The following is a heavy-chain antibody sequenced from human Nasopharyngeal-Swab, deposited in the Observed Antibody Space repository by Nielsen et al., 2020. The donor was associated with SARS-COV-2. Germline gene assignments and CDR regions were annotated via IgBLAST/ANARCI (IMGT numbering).Heavy chain of an antibody. CDR1: GFTFSNAW. J-gene: IGHJ4*02. Sequence: GGSLRLSCAASGFTFSNAWMSWVRQAPGKGLEWVSIIYSGGTTYYADSVRGRFTISRDNSKNTLSLQMSSLRAEDTAVYYCARVANHSMDSWGQGTLVTVSS. V-gene: IGHV3-53*01. D-gene: IGHD1-14*01. CDR2: IYSGGTT. CDR3: ARVANHSMDS.